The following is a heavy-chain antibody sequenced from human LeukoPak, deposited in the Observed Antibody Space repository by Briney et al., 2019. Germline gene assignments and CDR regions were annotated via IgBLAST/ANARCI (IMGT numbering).Heavy chain of an antibody. CDR2: IYPTGRT. D-gene: IGHD2-15*01. V-gene: IGHV4-4*07. CDR3: AREILYSGAFEI. Sequence: PSETLSLTCSVSGDSISSYYWSWIRQPAGEGPEWIGRIYPTGRTSYNPSLRSRVTMSLDTSKNQVSLMLSSVTAADTAVYYCAREILYSGAFEIWGQGTMVTVSS. J-gene: IGHJ3*02. CDR1: GDSISSYY.